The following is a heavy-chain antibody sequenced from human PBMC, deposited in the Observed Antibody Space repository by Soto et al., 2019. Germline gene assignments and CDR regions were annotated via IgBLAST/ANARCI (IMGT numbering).Heavy chain of an antibody. CDR1: GFTFSTYA. Sequence: GGSLRLSCAASGFTFSTYALCWVSQAPGKGLEWVSAISANGQGIYYADAVRGRFTISRDNSKNTIFLHMDSLRAEDTAVYYCAEDRNYPRDQFHYWGQGTLVTVSS. D-gene: IGHD1-7*01. V-gene: IGHV3-23*01. CDR3: AEDRNYPRDQFHY. J-gene: IGHJ4*02. CDR2: ISANGQGI.